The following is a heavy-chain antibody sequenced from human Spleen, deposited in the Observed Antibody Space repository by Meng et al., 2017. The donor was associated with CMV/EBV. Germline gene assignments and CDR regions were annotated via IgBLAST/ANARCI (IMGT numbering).Heavy chain of an antibody. Sequence: ASVKVSCKASGYTFTSYDFNWVRQATGQGLAWMGWMNPNSGNTGYAQKFQGRVTMTRNTSISTAYMEMSSLRSEDTAVYYCARGAPNDYSNYDYWGQGTLVTVSS. J-gene: IGHJ4*02. CDR3: ARGAPNDYSNYDY. V-gene: IGHV1-8*01. D-gene: IGHD4-11*01. CDR2: MNPNSGNT. CDR1: GYTFTSYD.